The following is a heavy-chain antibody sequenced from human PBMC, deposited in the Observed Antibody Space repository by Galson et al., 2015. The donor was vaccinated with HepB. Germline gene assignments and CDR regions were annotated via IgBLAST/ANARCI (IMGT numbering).Heavy chain of an antibody. V-gene: IGHV1-2*02. CDR1: GYTFTGYY. CDR2: INPNSGGT. J-gene: IGHJ4*02. Sequence: SVKVSCKASGYTFTGYYMHWVRQAPGQGLEWMGWINPNSGGTNYAQKFQGRVTMTRDTSISTAYMELSRLRSDDTAVHYCARDITIFGVVMVNYGYWGQGTLVTVSS. D-gene: IGHD3-3*01. CDR3: ARDITIFGVVMVNYGY.